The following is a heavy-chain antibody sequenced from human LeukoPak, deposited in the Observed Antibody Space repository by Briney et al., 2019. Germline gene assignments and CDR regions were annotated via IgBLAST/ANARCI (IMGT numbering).Heavy chain of an antibody. Sequence: SETLSLTCTVSGGSISSSSYYWGWIRQPPGKGLEWIGEINHSGSTNYNPSLRSRVTISVDKSKNQFSLKLTSVTAADTAVYYCARIRGVIPYWGQGTLVTVSS. CDR1: GGSISSSSYY. V-gene: IGHV4-39*07. D-gene: IGHD3-10*01. CDR2: INHSGST. J-gene: IGHJ4*02. CDR3: ARIRGVIPY.